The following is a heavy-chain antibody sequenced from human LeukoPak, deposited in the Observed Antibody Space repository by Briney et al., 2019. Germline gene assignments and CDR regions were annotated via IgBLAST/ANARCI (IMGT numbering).Heavy chain of an antibody. CDR2: INPNSGGT. J-gene: IGHJ5*02. Sequence: ASVKVSCKASGYTFTGYYMHWVRQAPGQGLEWMGWINPNSGGTNYAQKFQGRVTITRGTSASTAYMELSSLRSEDTAVYYCASNNWFDPWGQGTLVTVSS. V-gene: IGHV1-2*02. CDR3: ASNNWFDP. CDR1: GYTFTGYY.